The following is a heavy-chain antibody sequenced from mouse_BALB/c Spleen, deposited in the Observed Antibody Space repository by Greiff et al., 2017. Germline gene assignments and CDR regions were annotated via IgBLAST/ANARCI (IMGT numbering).Heavy chain of an antibody. J-gene: IGHJ3*01. Sequence: QVQLHQPGAELVSPGASVKLSCKASGYTFTSYWINWVKQRPGQGLEWIGNIYPSDSYTNYNQKFKDKATLTVDKSSSTAYMQLSSPTSEDSAVYYCTREAIYYGNFAYWGQGTLVTVSA. CDR1: GYTFTSYW. D-gene: IGHD2-1*01. CDR2: IYPSDSYT. CDR3: TREAIYYGNFAY. V-gene: IGHV1-69*02.